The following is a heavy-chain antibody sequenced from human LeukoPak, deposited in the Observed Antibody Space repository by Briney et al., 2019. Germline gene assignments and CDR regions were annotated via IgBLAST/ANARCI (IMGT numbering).Heavy chain of an antibody. Sequence: PGGSLRLSCAASGFTFSSYSMNWVRQAPGKGLEWVSYISSSSGTIYNADSVTGRFTISRDNAKNSLYLQMNGLRAEDTALYYCARGQGDFWSGYYYYYYMDVWGKGTTVTVSS. CDR2: ISSSSGTI. J-gene: IGHJ6*03. CDR1: GFTFSSYS. CDR3: ARGQGDFWSGYYYYYYMDV. D-gene: IGHD3-3*01. V-gene: IGHV3-48*04.